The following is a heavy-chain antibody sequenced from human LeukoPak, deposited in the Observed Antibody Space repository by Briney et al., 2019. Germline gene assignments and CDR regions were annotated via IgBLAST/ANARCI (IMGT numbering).Heavy chain of an antibody. V-gene: IGHV3-7*01. J-gene: IGHJ4*02. D-gene: IGHD4-11*01. CDR2: IKQDGTEK. CDR3: ARDSDYSDYD. CDR1: GFTFSRNG. Sequence: GGSLRLSCAGSGFTFSRNGMSWVRQAPGKGLEWVANIKQDGTEKYYLDSVKGRFIISRDNAKNSLYLQMNSLRVEDTAVYYCARDSDYSDYDWGQGTLVTVSS.